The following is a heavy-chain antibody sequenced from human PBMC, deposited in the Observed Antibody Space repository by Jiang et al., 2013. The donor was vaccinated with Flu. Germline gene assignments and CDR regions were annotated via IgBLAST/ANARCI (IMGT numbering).Heavy chain of an antibody. D-gene: IGHD2/OR15-2a*01. Sequence: GLVKPSETLSLTCTVSGGSISSYYWSWIRQPPGRDWSGLGISITWEHQLXPSLKSRVTISVDTSKNQFSLKLSSVTAADTAVYYCARVVLGVLNYFDYWGQGTLVTVSS. CDR2: SITWEH. J-gene: IGHJ4*02. V-gene: IGHV4-59*01. CDR1: GGSISSYY. CDR3: ARVVLGVLNYFDY.